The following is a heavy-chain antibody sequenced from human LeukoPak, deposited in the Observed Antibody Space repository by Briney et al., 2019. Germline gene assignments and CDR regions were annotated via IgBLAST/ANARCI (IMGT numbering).Heavy chain of an antibody. CDR2: IYYSGST. CDR1: GGSIRSTSYH. D-gene: IGHD3-10*01. J-gene: IGHJ5*02. CDR3: ARDVLGGTKYNWFDP. Sequence: SETLSLTCTVSGGSIRSTSYHWGWIRQPPGKGLEWIGSIYYSGSTYDNPSLKSRVTISVDTSKNQFSLKLRSVTAADTAVYYCARDVLGGTKYNWFDPWGQGIPVTVSS. V-gene: IGHV4-39*07.